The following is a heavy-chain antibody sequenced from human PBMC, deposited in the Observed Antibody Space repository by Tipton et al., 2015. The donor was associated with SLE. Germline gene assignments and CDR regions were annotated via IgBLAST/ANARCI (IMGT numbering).Heavy chain of an antibody. D-gene: IGHD4-23*01. CDR1: GGSISSSSYY. Sequence: TLSLTCTVSGGSISSSSYYWGWIRQPPGKGLEWIGSIYYSGSTYYNPSLKSRVTISVDTSKNQFSLKLSSVTAADTAVYYCARQEGGGRAGYWGQGALVTVSS. J-gene: IGHJ4*02. CDR3: ARQEGGGRAGY. CDR2: IYYSGST. V-gene: IGHV4-39*07.